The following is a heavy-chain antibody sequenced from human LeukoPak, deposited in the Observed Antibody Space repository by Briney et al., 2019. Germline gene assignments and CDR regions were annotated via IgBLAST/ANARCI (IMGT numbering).Heavy chain of an antibody. CDR2: IYYTGST. CDR1: GGSIYSGGYY. Sequence: PSQTLSLTCTVSGGSIYSGGYYWSWIRQHPGKGLEWIGYIYYTGSTYYNPPLKSRVTISVDTSKNQFSLRLSSVTAADTAVYYCGREGSYVGDYYYYGMDVWGQGTTVTVSS. CDR3: GREGSYVGDYYYYGMDV. D-gene: IGHD1-26*01. V-gene: IGHV4-30-4*01. J-gene: IGHJ6*02.